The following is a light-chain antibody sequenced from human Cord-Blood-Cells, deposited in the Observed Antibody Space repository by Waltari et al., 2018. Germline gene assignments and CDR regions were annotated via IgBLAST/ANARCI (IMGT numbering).Light chain of an antibody. V-gene: IGKV1-5*03. Sequence: DIQMTQPPSTLSASVGDRVTTTCRASQSISSWLAWYQQKPGKAPKLLIYKASSLESGVPSRFSGSGSGTEFTLTISSLQPDDFATYYCQQYNSYSRTFGQGTKVEIK. CDR3: QQYNSYSRT. CDR1: QSISSW. CDR2: KAS. J-gene: IGKJ1*01.